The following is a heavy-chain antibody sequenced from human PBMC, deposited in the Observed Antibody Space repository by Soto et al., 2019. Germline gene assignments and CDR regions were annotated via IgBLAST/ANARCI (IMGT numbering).Heavy chain of an antibody. Sequence: GGSLRLSCAASGFTVSSNYMSWVRQAPGKGLEWVSVIYNGGSTFYADSVKGRFTISRDNSKNTLYLQMNSLRAEDTALYYCAKEKIALTVADFFDYWGQGTLVTVSS. J-gene: IGHJ4*02. CDR3: AKEKIALTVADFFDY. CDR2: IYNGGST. V-gene: IGHV3-66*01. D-gene: IGHD6-19*01. CDR1: GFTVSSNY.